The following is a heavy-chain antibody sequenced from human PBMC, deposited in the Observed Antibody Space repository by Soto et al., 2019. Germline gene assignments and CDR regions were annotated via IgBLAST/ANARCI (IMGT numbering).Heavy chain of an antibody. CDR1: GGTFSSYA. J-gene: IGHJ6*02. CDR2: IIPIFGTA. CDR3: ARDRNGNYYYGMDV. V-gene: IGHV1-69*01. Sequence: QVQLVQSGAEVKKPGSSVKVSCKASGGTFSSYAISWVRQAPGQGLEWMGGIIPIFGTANYAQKFQGRVTITADESTSTACMGLSSLRTEDTAVYYCARDRNGNYYYGMDVWGQGTTVTVSS. D-gene: IGHD1-1*01.